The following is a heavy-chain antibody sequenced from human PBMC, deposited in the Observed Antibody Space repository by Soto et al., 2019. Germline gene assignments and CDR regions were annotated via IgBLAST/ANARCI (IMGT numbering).Heavy chain of an antibody. V-gene: IGHV4-30-4*01. CDR3: ARVPSTSSGGANTRKKDTHFDY. Sequence: QVQLQESGPGLVKPSQTLSLTCTVSGGSISSGDYYWSWIRQPPGKGLEWIGYIYYSGSTYYNPSLKSRVTISVDTSKNQFSLKLSSVTAAGTAVYYCARVPSTSSGGANTRKKDTHFDYWGQGTLVTVSS. J-gene: IGHJ4*02. D-gene: IGHD1-26*01. CDR2: IYYSGST. CDR1: GGSISSGDYY.